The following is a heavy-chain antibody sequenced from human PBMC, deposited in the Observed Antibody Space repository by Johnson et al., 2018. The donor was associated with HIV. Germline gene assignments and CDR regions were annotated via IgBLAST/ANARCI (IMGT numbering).Heavy chain of an antibody. V-gene: IGHV3-7*05. Sequence: VQLVESGGGLVQPGGSLRLSCAASGFTFSSYWLNWVRQAPGKGLEWVANINQAGSETSFVDSVKVRFSISRDNTKNSLYLQMNSLRAEDTAVYYCTTVLQFLEWNINDAFDIWGQGTMVTVSS. CDR3: TTVLQFLEWNINDAFDI. CDR1: GFTFSSYW. D-gene: IGHD3-3*01. CDR2: INQAGSET. J-gene: IGHJ3*02.